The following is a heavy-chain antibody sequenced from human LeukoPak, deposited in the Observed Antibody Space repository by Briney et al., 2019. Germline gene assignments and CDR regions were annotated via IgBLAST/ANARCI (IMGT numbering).Heavy chain of an antibody. CDR2: IKQDGSEK. Sequence: PGGSLRLSCAASGFTFSSYWMSWVRQAPGKGLEWVANIKQDGSEKYYVDSVKGRFTISRDNAKNSLYLQMNSLRAEDTAVYYCARDMTGTGSSLNARIWFDPWGQGTLVTVSS. CDR3: ARDMTGTGSSLNARIWFDP. J-gene: IGHJ5*02. CDR1: GFTFSSYW. D-gene: IGHD6-13*01. V-gene: IGHV3-7*01.